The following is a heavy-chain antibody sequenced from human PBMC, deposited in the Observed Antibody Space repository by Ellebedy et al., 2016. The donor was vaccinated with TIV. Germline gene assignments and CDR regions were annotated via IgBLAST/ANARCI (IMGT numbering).Heavy chain of an antibody. V-gene: IGHV3-74*01. D-gene: IGHD3-16*01. J-gene: IGHJ4*02. CDR1: GFTFSNHW. CDR3: TRAQNWAHDY. CDR2: IQSDGTST. Sequence: PGGSLRLSCAASGFTFSNHWMYWVRQGPGKGLVWDSRIQSDGTSTTYADSVKGRFTISRDNAKNTLYLQMNSLRVEDTAVYYCTRAQNWAHDYWGQGTLVTVSS.